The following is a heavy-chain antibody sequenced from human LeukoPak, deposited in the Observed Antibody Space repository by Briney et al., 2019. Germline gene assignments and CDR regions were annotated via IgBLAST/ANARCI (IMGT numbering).Heavy chain of an antibody. D-gene: IGHD3-10*01. Sequence: SETLSLTCAVYGGSFSGYYWSWIRQPPGKGLEWIGEINHSGSTNYNPSLKSRVTISVDTSKNQFSLKLSSVTAADTAVYYCARGWYYYGSGSYSWFDPWGQGTLVTVSS. J-gene: IGHJ5*02. CDR3: ARGWYYYGSGSYSWFDP. CDR2: INHSGST. CDR1: GGSFSGYY. V-gene: IGHV4-34*01.